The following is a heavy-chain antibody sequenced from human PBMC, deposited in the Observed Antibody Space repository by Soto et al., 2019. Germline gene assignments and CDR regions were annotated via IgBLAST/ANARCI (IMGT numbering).Heavy chain of an antibody. CDR2: ISTGSDSI. J-gene: IGHJ1*01. D-gene: IGHD6-19*01. V-gene: IGHV3-21*01. CDR1: GFIFTSHS. Sequence: PGGSLRLSCAASGFIFTSHSMVWVRLAPGKGLEWVASISTGSDSIYYADSVKGRFTVSRDNAKNSLYLQMNNLRVEDTAVYFCAKDRSADRFVQYFQHWGQGTQVTVSS. CDR3: AKDRSADRFVQYFQH.